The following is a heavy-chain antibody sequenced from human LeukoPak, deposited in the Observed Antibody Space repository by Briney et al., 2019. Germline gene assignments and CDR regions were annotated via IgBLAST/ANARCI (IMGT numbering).Heavy chain of an antibody. CDR3: ARANMNRVPLDY. CDR1: GGSFSGYY. J-gene: IGHJ4*02. D-gene: IGHD2-8*01. Sequence: SETLSLTCAVYGGSFSGYYWSWIRQPPGKGLEWIGEINHSGSTNYNPSLKSRVTISEDTSKNQFSLKLSSVTAADTAVYYCARANMNRVPLDYWGQGTLVTVSS. CDR2: INHSGST. V-gene: IGHV4-34*01.